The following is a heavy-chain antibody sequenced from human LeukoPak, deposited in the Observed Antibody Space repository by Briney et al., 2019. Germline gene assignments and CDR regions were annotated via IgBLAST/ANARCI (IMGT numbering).Heavy chain of an antibody. CDR3: ARGGGITMVRGVPPAYYYGMDV. CDR1: GGSFSGYY. D-gene: IGHD3-10*01. J-gene: IGHJ6*02. CDR2: INHSGST. Sequence: SETLSLTCAVYGGSFSGYYWSSIRQPPGKGLEWIGEINHSGSTNYNPSLKSRVTISVDTSKNQFSLKLSSVTAADTAVYYCARGGGITMVRGVPPAYYYGMDVWGQGTTVTVSS. V-gene: IGHV4-34*01.